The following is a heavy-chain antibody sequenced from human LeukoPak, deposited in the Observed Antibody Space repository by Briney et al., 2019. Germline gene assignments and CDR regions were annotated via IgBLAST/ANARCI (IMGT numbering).Heavy chain of an antibody. Sequence: SSETLSLTCTVSGGSISSYYWSWIRQPPGKGVEWIGYIYYSGNTNFNPSLKSRVTISVDTSKNQFSLKLSSVTAADTAVYYCARHHRYCSNGSCYVFDYWGQGTLVTVSS. J-gene: IGHJ4*02. CDR1: GGSISSYY. CDR2: IYYSGNT. CDR3: ARHHRYCSNGSCYVFDY. V-gene: IGHV4-59*08. D-gene: IGHD2-15*01.